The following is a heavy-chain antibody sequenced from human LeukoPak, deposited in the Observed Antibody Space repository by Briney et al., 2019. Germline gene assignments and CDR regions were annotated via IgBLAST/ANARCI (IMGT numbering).Heavy chain of an antibody. V-gene: IGHV3-23*01. J-gene: IGHJ4*02. D-gene: IGHD6-19*01. Sequence: GGSLRLSCAASGFTFSSYAMSWVRQAPGKGLEWVSGISAGGGSTYYADSVKGRFTISRDTSKNTLYLQMNSLRAEVTAVYYCAKVIGIYSSVDYWGQGTLVTVSS. CDR1: GFTFSSYA. CDR2: ISAGGGST. CDR3: AKVIGIYSSVDY.